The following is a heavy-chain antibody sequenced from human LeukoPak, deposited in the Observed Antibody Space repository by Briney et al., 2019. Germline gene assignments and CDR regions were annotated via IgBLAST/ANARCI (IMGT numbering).Heavy chain of an antibody. J-gene: IGHJ5*02. V-gene: IGHV1-69*13. CDR1: GYTFTSYA. CDR2: IIPIFGTA. Sequence: GASVKVSCKASGYTFTSYAISWVRQAPGQGLEWMGGIIPIFGTANYAQKFQGRVTITADESTSTAYMELSSLRSEDTAVYYCARGTRPGGSGSYYFDPWGQGTLVTVSS. CDR3: ARGTRPGGSGSYYFDP. D-gene: IGHD3-10*01.